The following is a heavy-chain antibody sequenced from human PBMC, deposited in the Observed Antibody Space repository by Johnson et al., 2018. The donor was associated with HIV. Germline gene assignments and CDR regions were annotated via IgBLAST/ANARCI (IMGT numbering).Heavy chain of an antibody. Sequence: VQLVESGGGLVKPGGSLRLSCAASGFTFSDYYMSWIRQGTGKGLEWVSYISSSGNTIYYADSVKGRFTISRDNAKKSLYLQMNSLRAEDTAVYYCARDSTPWGGDYVGYGFDIWGRGTLVTVSS. J-gene: IGHJ3*02. D-gene: IGHD4-17*01. V-gene: IGHV3-11*04. CDR1: GFTFSDYY. CDR3: ARDSTPWGGDYVGYGFDI. CDR2: ISSSGNTI.